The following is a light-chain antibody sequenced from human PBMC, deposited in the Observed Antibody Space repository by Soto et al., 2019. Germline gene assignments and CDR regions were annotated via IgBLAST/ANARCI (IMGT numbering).Light chain of an antibody. Sequence: DIQMTQSPSTLSETVGERVTTTCRASQSISSWLAWYQQKPGKAPKLLIYKASSLESGVPSRFSGSGSGTEFTLTISSLQPDDFATYYCQQYNSYPWTFGQGTKVDI. J-gene: IGKJ1*01. CDR1: QSISSW. CDR2: KAS. V-gene: IGKV1-5*03. CDR3: QQYNSYPWT.